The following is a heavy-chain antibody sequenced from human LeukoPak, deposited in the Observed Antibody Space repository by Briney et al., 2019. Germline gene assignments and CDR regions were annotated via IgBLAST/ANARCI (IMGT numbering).Heavy chain of an antibody. CDR2: MNPNSGNT. V-gene: IGHV1-8*01. CDR1: GYTFTSHD. CDR3: ARGRAAGRLEKPRPIDY. D-gene: IGHD6-13*01. J-gene: IGHJ4*02. Sequence: ASVKVSCKASGYTFTSHDINWVRQATGQGLEWMGWMNPNSGNTGYAQKFQGRVTMTRNTSISTAYMELSSLRSEDTAVYYCARGRAAGRLEKPRPIDYWGQGTLVTVSS.